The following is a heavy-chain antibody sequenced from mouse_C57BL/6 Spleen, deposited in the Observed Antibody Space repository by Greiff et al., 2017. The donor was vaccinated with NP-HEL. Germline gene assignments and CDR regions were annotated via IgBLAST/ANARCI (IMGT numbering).Heavy chain of an antibody. CDR3: ARYPGKGAMDY. V-gene: IGHV7-3*01. J-gene: IGHJ4*01. CDR1: GFTFTDYY. Sequence: EVQVVESGGGLVQPGGSLSLSCAASGFTFTDYYMSWVRQPPGKALEWLGFIRNKANGYTTGYSASVKGRFTISRDNSQSILYLQMNALRAEDSATCSCARYPGKGAMDYWGQGTSVTVSS. CDR2: IRNKANGYTT.